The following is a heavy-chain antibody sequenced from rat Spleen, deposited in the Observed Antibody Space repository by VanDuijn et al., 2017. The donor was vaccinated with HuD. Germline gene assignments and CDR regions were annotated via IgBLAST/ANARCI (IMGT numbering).Heavy chain of an antibody. CDR2: IQNGGNT. D-gene: IGHD1-11*01. J-gene: IGHJ3*01. Sequence: QVQLKESGPGLVQPSQTLSLTCTVSGLSLPSNCVSWIRQPPGKGLEWMGRIQNGGNTDYNSALKSRLSISRDTSKSQVFLKMNSLQTGDTAMYFCARTYGGYTSHWFAYWGQGTLVTVSS. CDR1: GLSLPSNC. CDR3: ARTYGGYTSHWFAY. V-gene: IGHV2-47*01.